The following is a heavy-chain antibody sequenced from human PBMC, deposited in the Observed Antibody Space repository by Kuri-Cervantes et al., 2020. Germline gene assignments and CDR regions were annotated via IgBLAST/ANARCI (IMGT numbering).Heavy chain of an antibody. V-gene: IGHV3-73*01. CDR1: GFTFSGSA. CDR3: ARSRDYDDNSGFLDY. D-gene: IGHD4-23*01. Sequence: GESLKISCAASGFTFSGSAMHWVRQASGKGLEWVGRIRSKANSYATAYAASVKGRFTISRDDSKNTAYLQMNSLKTEDTAVYYCARSRDYDDNSGFLDYWGQGTLVTVSS. J-gene: IGHJ4*02. CDR2: IRSKANSYAT.